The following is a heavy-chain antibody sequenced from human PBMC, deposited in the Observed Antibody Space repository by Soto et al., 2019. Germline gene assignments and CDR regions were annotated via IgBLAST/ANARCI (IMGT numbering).Heavy chain of an antibody. V-gene: IGHV3-23*01. CDR2: ISGSGGST. J-gene: IGHJ4*02. Sequence: GGSLRLSCAASGFTFSSYAMSWVRQAPGKGLEWVSAISGSGGSTYYADSVKGRFTISRDNSKNTLYLQMNSLRAEDTAVYYCAKLPSVGYVCSGGSCYGYWGQGTLVTVSS. CDR3: AKLPSVGYVCSGGSCYGY. CDR1: GFTFSSYA. D-gene: IGHD2-15*01.